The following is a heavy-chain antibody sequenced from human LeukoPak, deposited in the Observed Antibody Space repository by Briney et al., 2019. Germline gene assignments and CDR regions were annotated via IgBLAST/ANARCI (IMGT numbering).Heavy chain of an antibody. V-gene: IGHV3-23*01. CDR3: AKDQKSSGSYLSFDY. Sequence: PGGSLRLSCVASGFTFSSYAMSWVRQAPGKGLEWVSTISGSGANTYYAASVKGRFTISRDNSKNTLFLHMNSLRAEDRAMYYCAKDQKSSGSYLSFDYWGQGTLVSVSS. D-gene: IGHD3-22*01. CDR2: ISGSGANT. CDR1: GFTFSSYA. J-gene: IGHJ4*02.